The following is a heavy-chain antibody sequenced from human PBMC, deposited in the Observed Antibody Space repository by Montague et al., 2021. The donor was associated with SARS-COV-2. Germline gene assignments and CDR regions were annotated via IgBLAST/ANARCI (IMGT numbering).Heavy chain of an antibody. CDR1: GGSFSGYH. CDR3: ARGLIDITMMVVVFTEASLSLDY. CDR2: IDPSGST. Sequence: SETLSLTCSVHGGSFSGYHWSWIRQPPGRGLEWIGEIDPSGSTNYNPSLKSRVTISLDTSKNHFSLKLTSVTAADTAVYYCARGLIDITMMVVVFTEASLSLDYWGQGTLVAVSS. J-gene: IGHJ4*02. D-gene: IGHD3-22*01. V-gene: IGHV4-34*01.